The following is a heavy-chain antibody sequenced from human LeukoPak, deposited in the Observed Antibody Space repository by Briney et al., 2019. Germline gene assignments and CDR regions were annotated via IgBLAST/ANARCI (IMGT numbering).Heavy chain of an antibody. V-gene: IGHV3-23*01. CDR2: ISGSGGST. J-gene: IGHJ4*02. Sequence: GGSLRLSCAASGFTFSSYAMSWVRQAPGKGLEWVSAISGSGGSTYYADSVKGRFTISRGNSKNTLYLQMNSLRAEDTAVYYCAKDSRSLTMIVVVIPDYWGQGTLVTVSS. CDR3: AKDSRSLTMIVVVIPDY. CDR1: GFTFSSYA. D-gene: IGHD3-22*01.